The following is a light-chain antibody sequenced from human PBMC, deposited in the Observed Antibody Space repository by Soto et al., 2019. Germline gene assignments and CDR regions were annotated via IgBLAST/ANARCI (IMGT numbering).Light chain of an antibody. CDR3: QQSSNIPYT. J-gene: IGKJ2*01. V-gene: IGKV1-39*01. Sequence: DIQMTQSPSSLSASVGDRVTITCRASQTISTYLNWYQQNPGKAPKLLIYAASSLQSGVPSRFSGSGSGTDFTLNISSLQPEDFATYYCQQSSNIPYTFGQGTKLEIK. CDR1: QTISTY. CDR2: AAS.